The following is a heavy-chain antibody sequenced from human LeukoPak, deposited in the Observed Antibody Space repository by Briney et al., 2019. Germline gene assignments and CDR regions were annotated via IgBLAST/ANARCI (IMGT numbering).Heavy chain of an antibody. Sequence: SQTLSLTCAISGDSVSSNSAAWNWIRQSPSRGLEWLGRTYYRSKWYNNYAISVKTRITINPDTSKNQFSLRLNSVTPEDTAVYYCARDLCTSSSCPNNWIDPWGQGTVVTVSS. CDR1: GDSVSSNSAA. CDR3: ARDLCTSSSCPNNWIDP. D-gene: IGHD2-2*01. J-gene: IGHJ5*02. V-gene: IGHV6-1*01. CDR2: TYYRSKWYN.